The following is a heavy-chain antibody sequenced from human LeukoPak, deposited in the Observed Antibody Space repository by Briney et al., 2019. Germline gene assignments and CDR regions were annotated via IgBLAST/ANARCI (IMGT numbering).Heavy chain of an antibody. Sequence: SETLSLTCIVSGGSVSSLYWHWVRQSPEKGLEWIGYAYSTGGAKYNPSLKNRVTMSFDTPKNHFSLKLTSVTAADTAVYFCARSYGGYVLDEWGQGTLVVVSS. D-gene: IGHD5-12*01. V-gene: IGHV4-59*02. J-gene: IGHJ4*02. CDR2: AYSTGGA. CDR1: GGSVSSLY. CDR3: ARSYGGYVLDE.